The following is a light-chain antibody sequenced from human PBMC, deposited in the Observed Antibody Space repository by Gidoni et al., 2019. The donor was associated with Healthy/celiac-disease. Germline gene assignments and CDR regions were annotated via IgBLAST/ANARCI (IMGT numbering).Light chain of an antibody. J-gene: IGKJ1*01. V-gene: IGKV3-15*01. CDR3: QQYNNWRWT. CDR1: QSVSSN. CDR2: GAS. Sequence: EIEMRQPPATRSVSPGERATLSCRASQSVSSNLAWYQQKPGQAPRLLIYGASTRATGIPARFSGSGSGTEFTLTISSLQSEDFAVYYCQQYNNWRWTFGQGTKVEIK.